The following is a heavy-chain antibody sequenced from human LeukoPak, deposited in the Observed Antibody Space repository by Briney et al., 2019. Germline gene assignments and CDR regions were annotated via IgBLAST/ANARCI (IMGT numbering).Heavy chain of an antibody. CDR2: ISDSGST. J-gene: IGHJ4*02. V-gene: IGHV4-59*11. CDR1: GGSLSTHH. CDR3: ARERGFGGVDY. D-gene: IGHD2-15*01. Sequence: PSETLSLTCVVSGGSLSTHHWSWIRQSPGRGLEWIGYISDSGSTNYNPSLKSRVTISVDTSKNQFSLKLSSVTAADTAVYYCARERGFGGVDYRGQGTLVTVSS.